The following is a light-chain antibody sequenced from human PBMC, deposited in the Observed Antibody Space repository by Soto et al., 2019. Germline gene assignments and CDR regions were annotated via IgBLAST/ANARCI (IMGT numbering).Light chain of an antibody. CDR3: QQYDISSGT. V-gene: IGKV1-8*01. CDR1: QGISSY. Sequence: AIRMTQSPSSFSASTGDRVTITCRASQGISSYLAWYQQKPGKAPKLLIYAASTLQSGVPSRFSGSGSGTDFTLTISCLQSEDFATYYCQQYDISSGTFXQGTKVDIK. J-gene: IGKJ1*01. CDR2: AAS.